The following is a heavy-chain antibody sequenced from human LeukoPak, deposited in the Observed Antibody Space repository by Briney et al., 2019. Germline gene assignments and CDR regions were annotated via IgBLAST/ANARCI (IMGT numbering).Heavy chain of an antibody. CDR2: INHSGST. V-gene: IGHV4-34*01. CDR1: GGSFSGYY. Sequence: PSETLSLTCAVYGGSFSGYYWSWIRQPPGKGLEWIGEINHSGSTNYNPSLKSRVTISVDTSKNQFSLKLSSVTAADTAVYYCAARPFDYWGQGTLVTVSS. J-gene: IGHJ4*02. CDR3: AARPFDY. D-gene: IGHD6-6*01.